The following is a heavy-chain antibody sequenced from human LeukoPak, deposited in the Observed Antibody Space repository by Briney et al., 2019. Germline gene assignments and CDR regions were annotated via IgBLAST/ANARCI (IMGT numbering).Heavy chain of an antibody. J-gene: IGHJ4*02. CDR3: ARAYSSSRIDY. CDR1: GYSFTNYW. Sequence: GESLKISCKGSGYSFTNYWINWVRQMPGKGLEWMGKIDPSDSYTNYSPSFQGHVTFPADKSISTAYLQWSSLKASDTAMYFCARAYSSSRIDYWGQGTMVTVSS. CDR2: IDPSDSYT. V-gene: IGHV5-10-1*01. D-gene: IGHD6-6*01.